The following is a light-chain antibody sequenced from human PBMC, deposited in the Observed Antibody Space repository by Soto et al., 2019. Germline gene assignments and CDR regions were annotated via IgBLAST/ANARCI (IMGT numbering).Light chain of an antibody. CDR1: SSDFGIYNS. V-gene: IGLV2-14*03. J-gene: IGLJ1*01. Sequence: QSALTQPASVSGSPGQSITLLCTGTSSDFGIYNSVSWYQQHPGKAPKLMIHDVTNRPSGVSGRFSGSRSGDTASLTISWLQAEDEADYYCSSFTSSSSYVFGPGTKVTVL. CDR3: SSFTSSSSYV. CDR2: DVT.